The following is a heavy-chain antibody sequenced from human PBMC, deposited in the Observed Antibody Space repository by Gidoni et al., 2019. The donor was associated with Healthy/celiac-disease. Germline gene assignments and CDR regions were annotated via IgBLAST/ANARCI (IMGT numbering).Heavy chain of an antibody. D-gene: IGHD3-22*01. V-gene: IGHV4-4*07. CDR2: MYTSGST. CDR1: GGSIRRYY. CDR3: ARDQGYYDSSGYYPFDY. Sequence: QVQLQEAGAGLVKPSETLSLTCTVSGGSIRRYYWSWIRPPAGNGLEWIGLMYTSGSTTYNPSLKSRVTMSVDTSTHQFAWKLSSVTDSDTAVYYCARDQGYYDSSGYYPFDYWGQGTLVTVSS. J-gene: IGHJ4*02.